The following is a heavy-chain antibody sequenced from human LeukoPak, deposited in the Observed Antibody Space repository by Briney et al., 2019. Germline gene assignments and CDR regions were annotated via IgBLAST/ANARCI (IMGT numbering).Heavy chain of an antibody. V-gene: IGHV4-34*01. Sequence: SETLSLTCAVYGGSFSGYYWSWIRQPPGKGLEWIGEINHSGSTNYNPSLKSRVTISVDTSKNQFSLKLSSATAADTAVYYCARYDFWSGLGAYWGQGTLVTVSS. CDR3: ARYDFWSGLGAY. CDR2: INHSGST. D-gene: IGHD3-3*01. J-gene: IGHJ4*02. CDR1: GGSFSGYY.